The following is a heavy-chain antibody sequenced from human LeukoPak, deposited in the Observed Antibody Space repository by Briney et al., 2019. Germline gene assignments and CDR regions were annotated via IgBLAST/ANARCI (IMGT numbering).Heavy chain of an antibody. Sequence: GGSLRLSCVASGFTFSNFGVHWVRQAPGKGLEWVAVISYNGHYEYYGESVKGRFTISRDNSKNSLYLQMNSLRTEDTALYYCAKESGVGAYLDYWGQGTLVTVSS. D-gene: IGHD1-26*01. CDR3: AKESGVGAYLDY. J-gene: IGHJ4*02. CDR2: ISYNGHYE. V-gene: IGHV3-30*18. CDR1: GFTFSNFG.